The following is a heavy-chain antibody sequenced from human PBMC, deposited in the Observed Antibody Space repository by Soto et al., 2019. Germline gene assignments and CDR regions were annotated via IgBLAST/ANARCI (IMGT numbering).Heavy chain of an antibody. CDR3: AREPNYDLVPRGAFDI. J-gene: IGHJ3*02. Sequence: QVQLQESGPGLVKPSQTLSLTCTVSGGSISSGGYYWSWIRQPPGKVLEWIGYIYYSGSTYYNPSIKSRVTISVDTSKNQFSLKLSSVTAADTAVYYCAREPNYDLVPRGAFDIWGQGTMVTVSS. CDR2: IYYSGST. V-gene: IGHV4-31*03. D-gene: IGHD2-2*01. CDR1: GGSISSGGYY.